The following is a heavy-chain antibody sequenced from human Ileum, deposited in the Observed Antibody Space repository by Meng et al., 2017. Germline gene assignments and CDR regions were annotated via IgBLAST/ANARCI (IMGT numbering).Heavy chain of an antibody. CDR2: ITPMYGTA. CDR3: ARDEPDVLIGYEAY. Sequence: QVQLVQAEDEGKKAGSSVKVSCKSSGGTFSRYGISWVRQAPGQGLEWMGGITPMYGTANYGQKFQGRVTITADKSTSTIYMELSSLRSEDTAVYYCARDEPDVLIGYEAYWGQGTLVTVSS. CDR1: GGTFSRYG. D-gene: IGHD3-9*01. J-gene: IGHJ4*02. V-gene: IGHV1-69*06.